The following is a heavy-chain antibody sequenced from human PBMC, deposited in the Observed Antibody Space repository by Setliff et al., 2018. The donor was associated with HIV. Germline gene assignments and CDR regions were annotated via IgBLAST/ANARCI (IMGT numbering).Heavy chain of an antibody. Sequence: GGSLRLSCAASGFTFSSYGMHWVRQAPGKGLEWVAVIWYDGSNKYYADSVKVQFTISRDNSKNTLYLQMNSLRAEDTAVYYCAKDRYYGSGSYYNSYGMDVWGQGTTVTVSS. CDR2: IWYDGSNK. J-gene: IGHJ6*02. D-gene: IGHD3-10*01. CDR1: GFTFSSYG. V-gene: IGHV3-33*06. CDR3: AKDRYYGSGSYYNSYGMDV.